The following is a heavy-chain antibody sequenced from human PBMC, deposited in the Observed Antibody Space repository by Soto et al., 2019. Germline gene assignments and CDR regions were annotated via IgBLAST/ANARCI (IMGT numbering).Heavy chain of an antibody. D-gene: IGHD2-15*01. Sequence: QVQLQESGPGLVKPSQTLSLTCTVSGGSISSGNYYWSWIRQPPGKGLEWIGFISSSGSTYYTTSLKSRVTISVDPPKSQFSLTLSFVTAADTAVYYCATMRTPATGLSFFDYWGQGSLVTVSS. CDR1: GGSISSGNYY. J-gene: IGHJ4*02. CDR2: ISSSGST. CDR3: ATMRTPATGLSFFDY. V-gene: IGHV4-30-4*01.